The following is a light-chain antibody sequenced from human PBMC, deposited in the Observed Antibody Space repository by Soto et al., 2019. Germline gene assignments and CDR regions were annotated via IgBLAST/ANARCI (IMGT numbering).Light chain of an antibody. CDR2: GAS. Sequence: EIELTQSPGTLSLSPGDRATLSCRASQTVSNNYLAWCQQKHGQAPRRIMYGASRRATGIPDRFSGGGSGTDLTINISRLQPEDCAVDFCQQYAGTPTTFGQGTRLEIK. V-gene: IGKV3-20*01. CDR1: QTVSNNY. CDR3: QQYAGTPTT. J-gene: IGKJ5*01.